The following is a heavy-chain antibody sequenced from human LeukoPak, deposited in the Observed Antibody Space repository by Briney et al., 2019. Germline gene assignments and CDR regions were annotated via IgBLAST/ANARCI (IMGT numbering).Heavy chain of an antibody. V-gene: IGHV4-4*09. Sequence: SETLSLTCTVSGGSISSYYWSWIRQPPGKGLEWIGYIYTSGSTNYNPSLKSRVTISVDTSKNQFSLKLSSVTAADTAVYYCARLARQQLGGRNYYYVDVWGKGTTVTVSS. CDR3: ARLARQQLGGRNYYYVDV. J-gene: IGHJ6*03. CDR1: GGSISSYY. CDR2: IYTSGST. D-gene: IGHD6-13*01.